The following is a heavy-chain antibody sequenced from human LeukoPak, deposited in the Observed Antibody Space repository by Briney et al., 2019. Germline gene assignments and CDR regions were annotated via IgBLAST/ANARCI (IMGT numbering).Heavy chain of an antibody. CDR1: GFTFDDYA. D-gene: IGHD6-19*01. CDR3: AKSGGGVAAVAGTYDY. Sequence: GRSLRLSCAASGFTFDDYAMHWVRHAPGKGLEWVSGISWNSGSIGYADSVKGRFTISRDNAKNSLYLQMNSLRAEDTALYYCAKSGGGVAAVAGTYDYWGQGTLVTVSS. J-gene: IGHJ4*02. CDR2: ISWNSGSI. V-gene: IGHV3-9*01.